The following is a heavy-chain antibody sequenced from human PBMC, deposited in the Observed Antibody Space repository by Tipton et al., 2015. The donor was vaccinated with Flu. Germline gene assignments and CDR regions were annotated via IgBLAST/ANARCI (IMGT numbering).Heavy chain of an antibody. J-gene: IGHJ4*02. CDR2: LSYSGNT. CDR1: GGSVNSYF. V-gene: IGHV4-59*05. CDR3: ARLSFYDVDLKNFYFED. Sequence: PGLVKPSETLSLTCTVSGGSVNSYFWSWIRQPPGKGLEWIGGLSYSGNTYYNPSLRSRVVISVDTSKSQFSLKLASVTAADTAIYYCARLSFYDVDLKNFYFEDWGQGTLVTVSS. D-gene: IGHD3-10*02.